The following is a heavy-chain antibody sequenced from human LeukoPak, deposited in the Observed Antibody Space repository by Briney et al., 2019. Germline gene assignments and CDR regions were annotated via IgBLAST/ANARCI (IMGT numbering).Heavy chain of an antibody. D-gene: IGHD1-26*01. CDR3: ARSFCDFDY. V-gene: IGHV1-18*01. Sequence: GASVKVSCKASGYTFTTFGVSWVRQAPGQGLEWMGWISAHTGNTNYAQKFQGRVTLTTDTSTSTAYMELRSLRSDDTAVYYCARSFCDFDYWGQGTLVTVSS. CDR1: GYTFTTFG. J-gene: IGHJ4*02. CDR2: ISAHTGNT.